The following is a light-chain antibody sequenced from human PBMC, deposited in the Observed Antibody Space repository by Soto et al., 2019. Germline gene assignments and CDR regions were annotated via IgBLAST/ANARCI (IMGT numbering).Light chain of an antibody. Sequence: QSALTQPASVSGSPGQSITISCTGTSSDVGGYNYVSWYQQHPGKAPKLMIYDVSNRPSGVSNRCSGSKSGNTASLTISGLQAEDEADYYCSSYTSSSLYVFGTGTKLT. J-gene: IGLJ1*01. CDR3: SSYTSSSLYV. CDR1: SSDVGGYNY. CDR2: DVS. V-gene: IGLV2-14*01.